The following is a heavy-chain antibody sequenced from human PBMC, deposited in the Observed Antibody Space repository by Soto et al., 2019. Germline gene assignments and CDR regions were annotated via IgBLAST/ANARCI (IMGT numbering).Heavy chain of an antibody. D-gene: IGHD6-6*01. CDR3: AGRKRYSSSSRVDY. Sequence: QVQLVQSGAEVKKPGSSVKVSCKASGGTFSSYTISWVRQAPGQGLEWMGRIIPILGIANYAQKFQGRVTITADKSTSTAYMELSSLRSEDTAVSYCAGRKRYSSSSRVDYWGQGTLVTVSS. J-gene: IGHJ4*02. V-gene: IGHV1-69*02. CDR2: IIPILGIA. CDR1: GGTFSSYT.